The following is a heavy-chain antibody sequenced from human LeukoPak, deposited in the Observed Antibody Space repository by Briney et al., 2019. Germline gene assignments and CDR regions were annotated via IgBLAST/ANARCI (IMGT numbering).Heavy chain of an antibody. V-gene: IGHV4-4*07. D-gene: IGHD3-10*01. CDR2: IYTSGST. Sequence: PSETLSLTCTVSGGSISSYYWSWIRQPAGKGLEWIGRIYTSGSTSYNPSLKSRVTMSVDTSKNQFSLKLSSVTAADTAVYYCARAPMVRGVTIYYYYMDVWAKGPRSPSP. CDR1: GGSISSYY. J-gene: IGHJ6*03. CDR3: ARAPMVRGVTIYYYYMDV.